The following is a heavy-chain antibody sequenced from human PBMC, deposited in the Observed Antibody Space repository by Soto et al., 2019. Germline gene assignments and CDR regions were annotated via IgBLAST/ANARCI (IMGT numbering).Heavy chain of an antibody. CDR3: ARTDRDFYGLDV. J-gene: IGHJ6*02. CDR1: GFTFRNYD. Sequence: EVQLVESGGGLVQPGGSLRLSCEASGFTFRNYDMHWVRQGTGKGLEWVSGISAAGYPDYADAVEGRFTISRENAKNSFFLQMNSLRVGDTAVYYCARTDRDFYGLDVWGQGTTVIVSS. CDR2: ISAAGYP. V-gene: IGHV3-13*05.